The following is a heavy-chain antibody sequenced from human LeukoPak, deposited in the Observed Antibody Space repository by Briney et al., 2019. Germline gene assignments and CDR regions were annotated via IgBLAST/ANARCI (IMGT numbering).Heavy chain of an antibody. Sequence: PGGSLRLSCAASGFTFSNYAMSWVRQAPGKGLEWVSGISGSGGSTHYADFVKGRFTTSRDSLRNKLYLQMKSLRAEDTAVYYCAKDSVVVTGLVNYFDYWGQGTLVTVSS. CDR2: ISGSGGST. CDR1: GFTFSNYA. V-gene: IGHV3-23*01. D-gene: IGHD2-2*01. J-gene: IGHJ4*02. CDR3: AKDSVVVTGLVNYFDY.